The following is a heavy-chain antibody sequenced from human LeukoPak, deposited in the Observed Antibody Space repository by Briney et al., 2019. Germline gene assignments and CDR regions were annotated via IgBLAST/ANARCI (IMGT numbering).Heavy chain of an antibody. Sequence: SETLSLTCAVYGGSFSGYYWSWIRQPPGKGLEWIGEISHRGSTNYNPSLKSRVTMSVDRSKNQFSLTLSSVTAADTAVYYCAESSGWYDYYYGMDVWGQGTTVTVSS. CDR2: ISHRGST. J-gene: IGHJ6*02. V-gene: IGHV4-34*01. D-gene: IGHD6-19*01. CDR3: AESSGWYDYYYGMDV. CDR1: GGSFSGYY.